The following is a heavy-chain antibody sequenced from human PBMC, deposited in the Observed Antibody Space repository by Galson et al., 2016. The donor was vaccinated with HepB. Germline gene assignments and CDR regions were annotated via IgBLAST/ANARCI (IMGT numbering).Heavy chain of an antibody. D-gene: IGHD6-19*01. J-gene: IGHJ4*02. CDR3: ARDGGSGWSRLW. V-gene: IGHV1-3*04. CDR2: TNNANGNT. CDR1: GYTFTSYA. Sequence: SVKVSCKTSGYTFTSYAIHWVRQAPGQRLEWMGWTNNANGNTEYSQSFQGRVTFTRDTSASTAYMELSSLRSEDTAVYYCARDGGSGWSRLWWGQGTLVAVSS.